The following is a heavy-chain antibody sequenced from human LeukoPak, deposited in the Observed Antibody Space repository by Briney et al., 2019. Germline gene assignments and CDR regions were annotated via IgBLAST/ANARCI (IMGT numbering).Heavy chain of an antibody. Sequence: SETLSLTCAVSGVSISSGGYSWSWIRQPPGKGLEWIGYIYHSGSTYYNPSLKSRVTISVDTSKNQFSLKLSSVTAADTAVYYCASSSGSYSAEYFQHWGQGTLVTVSS. CDR3: ASSSGSYSAEYFQH. J-gene: IGHJ1*01. CDR1: GVSISSGGYS. V-gene: IGHV4-30-2*01. D-gene: IGHD1-26*01. CDR2: IYHSGST.